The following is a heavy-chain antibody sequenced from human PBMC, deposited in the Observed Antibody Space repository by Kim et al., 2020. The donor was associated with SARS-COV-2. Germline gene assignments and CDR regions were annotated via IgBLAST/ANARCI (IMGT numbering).Heavy chain of an antibody. D-gene: IGHD1-26*01. CDR3: AKEYSY. CDR2: GRGGST. J-gene: IGHJ4*02. Sequence: GRGGSTYYADSVKGRLTISRDNSKNTLYLQMNSLRAEDTAVYYCAKEYSYWGQGTLVTVSS. V-gene: IGHV3-23*01.